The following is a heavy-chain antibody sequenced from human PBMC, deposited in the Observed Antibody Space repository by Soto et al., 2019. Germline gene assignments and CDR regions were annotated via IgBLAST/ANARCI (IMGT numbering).Heavy chain of an antibody. CDR3: ERTRNSSGFYDAFDI. CDR1: GGSISSSNW. J-gene: IGHJ3*02. Sequence: SETLSLTCAVSGGSISSSNWWSWVRQPPGKGLEWIGEIYHRGSTNYSPSLKSRVAVSLDKSKNHFSLKLSSVTAADTAVYYCERTRNSSGFYDAFDIWGQGTMVTVSS. D-gene: IGHD6-19*01. CDR2: IYHRGST. V-gene: IGHV4-4*02.